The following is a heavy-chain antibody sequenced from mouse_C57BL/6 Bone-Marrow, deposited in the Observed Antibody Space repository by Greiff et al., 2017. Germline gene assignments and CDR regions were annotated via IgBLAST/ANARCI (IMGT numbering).Heavy chain of an antibody. CDR2: IRNKANGYTT. V-gene: IGHV7-3*01. J-gene: IGHJ2*01. D-gene: IGHD2-3*01. CDR3: ASYGYYVGYFDY. CDR1: GFTFTDYY. Sequence: EVKLVESGGGLVQPGGSLSLSCAASGFTFTDYYMSWDRQPPGKALEWLGFIRNKANGYTTEYSASVKGRFTISRDNSQSILYLQMNALRAEDSATYYCASYGYYVGYFDYWGQGTTLTVSS.